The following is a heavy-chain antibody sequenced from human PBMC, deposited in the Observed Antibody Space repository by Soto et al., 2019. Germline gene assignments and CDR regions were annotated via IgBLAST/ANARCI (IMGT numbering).Heavy chain of an antibody. V-gene: IGHV3-23*01. CDR1: GFTFSSYA. D-gene: IGHD5-18*01. J-gene: IGHJ3*02. CDR3: AKDRRGYSYGFPDAFDI. CDR2: ISGSGGST. Sequence: GGSLRLSCAASGFTFSSYAMSWVRQAPGKGLEWVSAISGSGGSTYYADSVKGRFTISRDNSKNTLYLQMNSLRAEDTAVYYCAKDRRGYSYGFPDAFDIWGQGTMVTVSS.